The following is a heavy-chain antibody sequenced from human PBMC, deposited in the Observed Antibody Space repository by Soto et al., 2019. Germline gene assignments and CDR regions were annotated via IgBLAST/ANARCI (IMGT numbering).Heavy chain of an antibody. Sequence: SETLSLTCTVSVAYISDFSWSWIRQPAGKGLEWIGRITVNGNTQYNPSFRSRVTMSMDTSRNQFSLNLQSATAADTALYYCARESGENWTYEAHWGQGTLVTVS. CDR2: ITVNGNT. J-gene: IGHJ1*01. V-gene: IGHV4-4*07. CDR3: ARESGENWTYEAH. D-gene: IGHD1-7*01. CDR1: VAYISDFS.